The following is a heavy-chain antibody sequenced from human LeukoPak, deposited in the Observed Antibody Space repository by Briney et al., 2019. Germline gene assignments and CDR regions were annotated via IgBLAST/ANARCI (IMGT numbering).Heavy chain of an antibody. D-gene: IGHD3-22*01. CDR1: GVSISSSHW. V-gene: IGHV4-4*02. Sequence: SGTLSLTCDVSGVSISSSHWWTWVRQPPGKGLEWIGEIYHDGSTNYNPSLKSRVTISIDKSKNEFSLKLTSVTAADTAFYYCARDYYDSSGKLGSRFDAWGQGTLVTVSS. CDR3: ARDYYDSSGKLGSRFDA. J-gene: IGHJ5*02. CDR2: IYHDGST.